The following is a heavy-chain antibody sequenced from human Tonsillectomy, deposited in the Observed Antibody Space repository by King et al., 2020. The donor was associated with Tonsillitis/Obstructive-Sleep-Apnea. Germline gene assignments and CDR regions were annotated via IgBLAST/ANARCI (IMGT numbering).Heavy chain of an antibody. CDR2: TRNKANGYTT. V-gene: IGHV3-72*01. CDR3: VRGRNGFDY. Sequence: DVQLVESGGGLVQPGGSLRLSCAASGFTFSDYYMDWVRQAPGKRLEWVGRTRNKANGYTTEYAASVKGRFTVSRDDSKNSLYLQMNSLKTEDTAMYYCVRGRNGFDYWGQGTLVTVSS. CDR1: GFTFSDYY. J-gene: IGHJ4*02. D-gene: IGHD2-8*01.